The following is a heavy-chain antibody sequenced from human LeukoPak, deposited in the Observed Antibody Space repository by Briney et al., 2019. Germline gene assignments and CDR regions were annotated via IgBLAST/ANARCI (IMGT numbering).Heavy chain of an antibody. CDR3: ARDGHGGNSFDY. Sequence: ASVKVSCKASGYTFTDYYMHWVRQAAGQGLEWMGWINPNSGGTNYAQKFQGRVTMTRDTSISTAYMELSRLTSDDTAVYFCARDGHGGNSFDYWGQGTLVTVSS. D-gene: IGHD4-23*01. V-gene: IGHV1-2*02. CDR1: GYTFTDYY. J-gene: IGHJ4*02. CDR2: INPNSGGT.